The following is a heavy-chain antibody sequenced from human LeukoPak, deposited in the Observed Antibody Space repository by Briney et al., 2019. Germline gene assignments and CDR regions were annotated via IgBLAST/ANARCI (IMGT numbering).Heavy chain of an antibody. CDR1: GGSFSGYY. Sequence: PSETLSLTCAVYGGSFSGYYWSWIRQPPGKGLEWIGEINHSGSTNYNPSLKSRVTISVDTSKNQFSLKLSSVTAADTAVYYCARRSITYYYGSSGYVFGGAYMDVWGKGTTVTISS. V-gene: IGHV4-34*01. CDR3: ARRSITYYYGSSGYVFGGAYMDV. CDR2: INHSGST. D-gene: IGHD3-22*01. J-gene: IGHJ6*03.